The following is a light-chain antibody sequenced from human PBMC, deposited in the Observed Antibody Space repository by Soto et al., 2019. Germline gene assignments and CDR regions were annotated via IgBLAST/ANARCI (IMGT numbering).Light chain of an antibody. Sequence: QSALTQPASVSGSPGQSITISCTGTSSDVGSYNLVSWYQQHPGKAPKLMIYEGSKRPSGVSNRFSGSKSGNTASLTISGLQAEDEADYYCCSYACLGDVVFGGGTKLTVL. CDR1: SSDVGSYNL. J-gene: IGLJ2*01. CDR3: CSYACLGDVV. CDR2: EGS. V-gene: IGLV2-23*01.